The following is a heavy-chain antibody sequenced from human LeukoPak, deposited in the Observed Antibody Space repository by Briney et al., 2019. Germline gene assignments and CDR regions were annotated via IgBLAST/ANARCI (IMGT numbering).Heavy chain of an antibody. D-gene: IGHD2-15*01. V-gene: IGHV3-23*01. CDR2: ISGSGTNT. J-gene: IGHJ6*02. CDR3: AKGGYCRGDSFPYYDGMDV. Sequence: SGESLRLSCAASGFTFSSYAMSWVRQAPGKGLEWVSGISGSGTNTYYADTVKGRFSISRDNPENTLYLQMNSLRVDDTATYYCAKGGYCRGDSFPYYDGMDVWGQGPTVTVSS. CDR1: GFTFSSYA.